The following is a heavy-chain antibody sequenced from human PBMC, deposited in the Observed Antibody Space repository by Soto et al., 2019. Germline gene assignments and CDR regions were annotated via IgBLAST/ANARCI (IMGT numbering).Heavy chain of an antibody. J-gene: IGHJ4*02. CDR1: GFTFSSYW. CDR3: AREIATTGLYYFDY. Sequence: GGSLRLSCAASGFTFSSYWMHWVRQAPGKGLVWVSRINSDGSSITYADSVKGRFTISRDSAKNTMYLQVHSLRVEDTAVYYCAREIATTGLYYFDYWGQGTLVTVSS. CDR2: INSDGSSI. D-gene: IGHD6-13*01. V-gene: IGHV3-74*01.